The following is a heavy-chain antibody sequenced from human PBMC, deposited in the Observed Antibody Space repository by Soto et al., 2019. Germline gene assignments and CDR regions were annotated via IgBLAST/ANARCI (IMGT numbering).Heavy chain of an antibody. CDR1: GDSVSSNSAA. J-gene: IGHJ3*02. D-gene: IGHD1-7*01. V-gene: IGHV6-1*01. CDR3: ARDLQRITGTRDAFDI. CDR2: TYYRSKWYN. Sequence: QSQTLSLTCAISGDSVSSNSAAWNWIRQSPSRGLEWLGRTYYRSKWYNDYAVSVKSRITINPDTSKNQFSLQLNSVTPEDTAVYYCARDLQRITGTRDAFDIWGQGTMVTVSS.